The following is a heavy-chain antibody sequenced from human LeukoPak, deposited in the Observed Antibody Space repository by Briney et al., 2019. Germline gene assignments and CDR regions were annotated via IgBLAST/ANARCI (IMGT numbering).Heavy chain of an antibody. CDR3: ARGDDYKSTLFDY. CDR1: GGSISSYY. D-gene: IGHD5-12*01. CDR2: ISYSGTT. V-gene: IGHV4-59*01. Sequence: SETLSLTCTVSGGSISSYYWSWIRHPPGKGLEAIGYISYSGTTNYNPSLKSRVTISVDTSKKQFSLKLTTATAADTAVYYCARGDDYKSTLFDYWGQGTLVTVSS. J-gene: IGHJ4*02.